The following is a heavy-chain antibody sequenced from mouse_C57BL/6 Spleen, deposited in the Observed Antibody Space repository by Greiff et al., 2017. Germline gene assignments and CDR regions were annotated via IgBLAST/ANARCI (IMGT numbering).Heavy chain of an antibody. J-gene: IGHJ2*01. D-gene: IGHD3-1*01. CDR3: ARKGAARGPFDY. CDR1: GYTFTSYW. Sequence: QVQLQQPGAELVMPGASVKLSCKASGYTFTSYWMHWVKQRPGQGLEWIGEIDPSDSYTNYNQKFKDKSTLTVDKSSSTAYMQLSSLTSEDSAVYYCARKGAARGPFDYWGQGTTLTVSS. CDR2: IDPSDSYT. V-gene: IGHV1-69*01.